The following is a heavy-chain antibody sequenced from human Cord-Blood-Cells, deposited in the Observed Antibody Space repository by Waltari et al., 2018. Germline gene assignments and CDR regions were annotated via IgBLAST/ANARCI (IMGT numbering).Heavy chain of an antibody. J-gene: IGHJ5*02. D-gene: IGHD2-2*01. CDR2: IKIKTEGGTT. CDR3: TTDTNPAAILNWFDP. V-gene: IGHV3-15*01. Sequence: EVQLVESGGGLVKPGGSLRLSCAASGFTFSNAWMSWVRQAPGKGREGVVRIKIKTEGGTTDYAAPVKGRFTISRDESKNTLYLQMNSLKTEDTAVYYCTTDTNPAAILNWFDPWGQGTLVTVSS. CDR1: GFTFSNAW.